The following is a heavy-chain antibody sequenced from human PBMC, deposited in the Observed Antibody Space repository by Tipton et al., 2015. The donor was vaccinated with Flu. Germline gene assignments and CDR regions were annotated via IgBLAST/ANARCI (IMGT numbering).Heavy chain of an antibody. J-gene: IGHJ4*02. Sequence: SLRLSCAASGFTFSSYGMHWVRQAPGKGLEWVAVISYDGSNKYYADSVKDRFTISRDNSKNTLYLQMNSLRAEDTAVYYCAKDREYYYDSSGYYAFDYWGQGTLVTVSS. D-gene: IGHD3-22*01. V-gene: IGHV3-30*18. CDR3: AKDREYYYDSSGYYAFDY. CDR1: GFTFSSYG. CDR2: ISYDGSNK.